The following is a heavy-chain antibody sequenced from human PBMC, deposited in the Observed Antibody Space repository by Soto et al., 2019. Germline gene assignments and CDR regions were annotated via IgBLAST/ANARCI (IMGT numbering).Heavy chain of an antibody. Sequence: SETLSLTCTVSGGSISSSSYYWGWIRQPPGKGLEWIGSIYYSGSTYYNPSLKSRVTISVDTSKNQFSLKLSSVTAADTAVYYCASSTGYYYECDYWGQGTLVTVSS. D-gene: IGHD3-22*01. CDR3: ASSTGYYYECDY. V-gene: IGHV4-39*01. CDR2: IYYSGST. J-gene: IGHJ4*02. CDR1: GGSISSSSYY.